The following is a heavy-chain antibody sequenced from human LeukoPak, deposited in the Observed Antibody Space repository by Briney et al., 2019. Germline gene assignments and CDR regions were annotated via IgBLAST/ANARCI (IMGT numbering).Heavy chain of an antibody. Sequence: PGRSLRLSCAASGFTFDDYAMHWVRQAPGKSLEXXXXISWNSGSIGYADSVKGRFTISRDNAKNSLYLQMNSLRAEDTALYYCAKDLVLSGYDLTFDYWGQGTLVTVSS. D-gene: IGHD5-12*01. J-gene: IGHJ4*02. CDR1: GFTFDDYA. CDR3: AKDLVLSGYDLTFDY. CDR2: ISWNSGSI. V-gene: IGHV3-9*01.